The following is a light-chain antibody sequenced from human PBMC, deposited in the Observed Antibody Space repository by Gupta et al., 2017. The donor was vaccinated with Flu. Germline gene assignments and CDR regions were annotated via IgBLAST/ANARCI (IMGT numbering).Light chain of an antibody. CDR3: QVWDRASEHYV. V-gene: IGLV3-21*02. Sequence: SYVLIQPPSMSVAPGQTARIPCGGGDIAIKDVHWYQQKPGQAPVLVMYDDRDRPSGITERLSGSSSGNEATLTISRVEVGDEADYYCQVWDRASEHYVFGPGTKVTVL. CDR2: DDR. CDR1: DIAIKD. J-gene: IGLJ1*01.